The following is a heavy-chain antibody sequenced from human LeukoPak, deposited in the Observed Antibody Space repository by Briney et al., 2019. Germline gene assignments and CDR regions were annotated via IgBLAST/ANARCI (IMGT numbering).Heavy chain of an antibody. J-gene: IGHJ6*03. D-gene: IGHD4-11*01. CDR1: GGSISSSSYY. CDR3: ARVIGDYSNFYYYYYYMDV. CDR2: IYHSGST. V-gene: IGHV4-39*07. Sequence: SETLSLTCTVSGGSISSSSYYWGWIRQPPGKGLEWIGSIYHSGSTNYNPSLKSRVTISVDKSKNQFSLKLSSVTAADTAVYYCARVIGDYSNFYYYYYYMDVWGKGTTVTVSS.